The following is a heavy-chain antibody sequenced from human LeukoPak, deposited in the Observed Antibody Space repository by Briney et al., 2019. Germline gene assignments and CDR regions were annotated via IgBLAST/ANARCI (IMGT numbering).Heavy chain of an antibody. CDR2: IFYVASNN. CDR3: AKDRIAAAGTGVFDY. J-gene: IGHJ4*02. D-gene: IGHD6-13*01. V-gene: IGHV3-33*03. Sequence: IFYVASNNYYPHSVKVRFTISRDKSKNNMYVQINRQTGEDTAVYYCAKDRIAAAGTGVFDYWGQGTLVTVSS.